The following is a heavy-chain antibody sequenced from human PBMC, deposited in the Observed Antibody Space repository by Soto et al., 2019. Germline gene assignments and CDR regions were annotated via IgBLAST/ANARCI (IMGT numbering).Heavy chain of an antibody. CDR2: FDPEDGET. CDR1: GYTLTELS. CDR3: ATDLRGYSYPYYSGMDV. D-gene: IGHD5-18*01. J-gene: IGHJ6*02. Sequence: ASVKVSCKVSGYTLTELSMHWVRQAPGRGLEWMGGFDPEDGETIYAQKLQGRVTMTEDTSTDTAYMELSSLRSEDTAVYYCATDLRGYSYPYYSGMDVWGQGTTVTVSS. V-gene: IGHV1-24*01.